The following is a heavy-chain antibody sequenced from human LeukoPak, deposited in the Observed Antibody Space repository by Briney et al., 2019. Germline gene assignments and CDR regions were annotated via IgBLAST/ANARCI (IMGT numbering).Heavy chain of an antibody. CDR1: RFTFSRYW. J-gene: IGHJ6*02. CDR3: ARSQLEHPYYYGMDV. Sequence: GGSLRLSCAASRFTFSRYWMSWVRQAPGKGLEWVANIKQDGSEKYYVDSVKGRFTISRDNVKNSLYLQVNSLRAEDTAVYYCARSQLEHPYYYGMDVWGQGTTVTVSS. V-gene: IGHV3-7*03. D-gene: IGHD3-3*01. CDR2: IKQDGSEK.